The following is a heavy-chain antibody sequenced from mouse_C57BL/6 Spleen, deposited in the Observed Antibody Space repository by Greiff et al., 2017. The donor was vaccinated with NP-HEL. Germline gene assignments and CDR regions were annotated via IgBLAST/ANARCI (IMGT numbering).Heavy chain of an antibody. J-gene: IGHJ4*01. V-gene: IGHV14-3*01. D-gene: IGHD1-1*01. CDR3: ARPTVVDYYAMDY. Sequence: EVQLQQSVAELVRPGASVKLSCTASGFNIKNTYMHWVKQRPEQGLEWIGRIDPANGNTKYATKFQGKATITADTSSTPAYLQLRSLTSEATAIYSCARPTVVDYYAMDYWGQGTSVTVSS. CDR1: GFNIKNTY. CDR2: IDPANGNT.